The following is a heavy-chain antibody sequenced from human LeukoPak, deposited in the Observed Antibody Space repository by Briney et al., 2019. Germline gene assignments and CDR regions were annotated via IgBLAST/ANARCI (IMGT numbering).Heavy chain of an antibody. J-gene: IGHJ5*02. D-gene: IGHD6-13*01. CDR3: ARAWGSSGWFDP. Sequence: PSETLSLTCTVSGGSISSHYWSWIRQPPGKGLEWIGYIYFSGSTNYNPSLKSRVTISVDTSKNQFSLKLSSVTAADTAVYYCARAWGSSGWFDPWGQGTLVTVSS. CDR2: IYFSGST. V-gene: IGHV4-59*11. CDR1: GGSISSHY.